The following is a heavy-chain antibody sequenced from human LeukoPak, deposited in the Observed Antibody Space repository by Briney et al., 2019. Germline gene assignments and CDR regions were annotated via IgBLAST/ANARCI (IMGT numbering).Heavy chain of an antibody. Sequence: PGGSLRLSCAASGFTFSSYWMHWVRQAPGKGLVWVSRINSDGSSTSYADSVKGRFTISRDNAKNTLYLQMNSLRAEDTAVYYCASGTIRVGNYYYYYMDVWGKGTTVTVSS. CDR3: ASGTIRVGNYYYYYMDV. D-gene: IGHD2-2*01. J-gene: IGHJ6*03. V-gene: IGHV3-74*01. CDR2: INSDGSST. CDR1: GFTFSSYW.